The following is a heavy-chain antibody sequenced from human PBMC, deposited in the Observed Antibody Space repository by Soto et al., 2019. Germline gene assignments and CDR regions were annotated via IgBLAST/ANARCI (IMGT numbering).Heavy chain of an antibody. CDR2: ISSDGSST. CDR1: GFTFSSYW. V-gene: IGHV3-74*01. D-gene: IGHD2-15*01. CDR3: ARGGSYIAGGP. Sequence: GGSLRLSCAASGFTFSSYWMHWVRQAPGKGLLWVSRISSDGSSTSYADSVEGRFSISRDNAKNTLYLQMNSLRAEDTAVYYCARGGSYIAGGPWGQGTLVTVSS. J-gene: IGHJ1*01.